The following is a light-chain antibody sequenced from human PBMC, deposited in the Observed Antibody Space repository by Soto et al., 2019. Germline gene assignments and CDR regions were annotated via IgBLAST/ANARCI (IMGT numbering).Light chain of an antibody. CDR1: QSISTY. V-gene: IGKV3-11*01. J-gene: IGKJ5*01. CDR3: QQRSNWPPIT. Sequence: EIVLTQSPATLSLSPGERATLSCRASQSISTYLAWYQQKPGQAPRLLIYDASNRAAGVPARFSGSGSGTDSTLTISSVEPDDFAVYYCQQRSNWPPITFGQGTRLE. CDR2: DAS.